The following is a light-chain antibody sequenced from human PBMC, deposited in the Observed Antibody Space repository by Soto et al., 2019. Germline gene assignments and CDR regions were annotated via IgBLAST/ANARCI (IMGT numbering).Light chain of an antibody. CDR3: QQLNSYPRT. CDR1: QRISSY. CDR2: AAS. Sequence: IQLTQSPSSLSASVGYRVTITCGASQRISSYLAWYQQKLGKAPKLLIYAASTLQSGVPSRFSGSGSGTDFTLTISSLQPEDFATYYCQQLNSYPRTFGQGTKVDIK. J-gene: IGKJ1*01. V-gene: IGKV1-9*01.